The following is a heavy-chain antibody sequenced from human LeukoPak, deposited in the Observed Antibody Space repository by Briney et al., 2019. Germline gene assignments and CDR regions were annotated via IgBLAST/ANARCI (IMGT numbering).Heavy chain of an antibody. D-gene: IGHD3-16*01. J-gene: IGHJ6*02. Sequence: GGSLRLSCAASGFTFSDHYMSWVRQAPGKGLEWVSVIYSGGSTNYADSVKGRFTISRDNSKNTLYLQMNSLRAEDTAVYYCARYTSSPGEGMDVWGQGTTVTVSS. V-gene: IGHV3-66*01. CDR3: ARYTSSPGEGMDV. CDR1: GFTFSDHY. CDR2: IYSGGST.